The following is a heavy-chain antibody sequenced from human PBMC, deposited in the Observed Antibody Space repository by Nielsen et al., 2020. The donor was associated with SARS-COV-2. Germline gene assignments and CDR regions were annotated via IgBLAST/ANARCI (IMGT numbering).Heavy chain of an antibody. D-gene: IGHD3-10*01. CDR3: ARASRESYGSGTLDY. CDR1: GFTFSSYD. CDR2: IGTAGDT. V-gene: IGHV3-13*04. J-gene: IGHJ4*02. Sequence: GESLKISCAASGFTFSSYDMHWVRQATGKGLEWVSAIGTAGDTYYPGSVKGRFTISRENAKNSLYLQMNSLRAGDTAVYYCARASRESYGSGTLDYWGQGTRVTVSS.